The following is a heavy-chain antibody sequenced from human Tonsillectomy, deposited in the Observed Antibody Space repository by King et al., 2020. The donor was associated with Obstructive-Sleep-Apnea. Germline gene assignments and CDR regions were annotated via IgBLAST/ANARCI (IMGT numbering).Heavy chain of an antibody. CDR2: ISDDGTNK. CDR3: ATDRSYNWNDGYFDY. CDR1: GFTFSSYG. D-gene: IGHD1-20*01. J-gene: IGHJ4*02. Sequence: QLVQSGGGVVQPGRSLRLSCAASGFTFSSYGMHWVRQAPGKGLEWVAFISDDGTNKYYADSVKGRFTISRDNSKNTLYLQMNSLSAEDTAVYYCATDRSYNWNDGYFDYWGQGTLVTVSS. V-gene: IGHV3-30*03.